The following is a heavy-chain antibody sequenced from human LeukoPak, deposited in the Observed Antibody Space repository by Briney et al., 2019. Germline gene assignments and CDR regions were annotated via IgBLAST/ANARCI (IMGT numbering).Heavy chain of an antibody. Sequence: SETLSLTCAVSGGSISSSNWWSWVRQPPGKGLEWIGEIYHSGSTNYNPSLKSRVTISVDKSKNQFSLKLSSVTAADTAVYYCARKYCTTTSCYIAADWFDPWGQGTLVTVSS. CDR2: IYHSGST. CDR1: GGSISSSNW. CDR3: ARKYCTTTSCYIAADWFDP. V-gene: IGHV4-4*02. J-gene: IGHJ5*02. D-gene: IGHD2-2*02.